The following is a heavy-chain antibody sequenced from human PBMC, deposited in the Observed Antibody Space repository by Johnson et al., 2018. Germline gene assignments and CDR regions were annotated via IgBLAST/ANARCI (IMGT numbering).Heavy chain of an antibody. CDR2: INSDGSST. D-gene: IGHD5-24*01. CDR3: ARGRMATIEYYYYYYGMDV. CDR1: GFTFDDYA. J-gene: IGHJ6*02. Sequence: VQSGRSLRLSCAASGFTFDDYAMHWVRQAPGKGLEWVSRINSDGSSTSYADSVKGRFTISRDNAKNTLYLQMNSLRAEDTAVYYCARGRMATIEYYYYYYGMDVWGQGTTVTVSS. V-gene: IGHV3-9*01.